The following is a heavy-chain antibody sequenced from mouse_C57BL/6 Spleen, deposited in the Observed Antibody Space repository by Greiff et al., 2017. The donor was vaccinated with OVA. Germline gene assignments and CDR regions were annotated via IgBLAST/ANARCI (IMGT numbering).Heavy chain of an antibody. CDR3: TGFNKGLDY. CDR1: GYTFTDYE. Sequence: QVHVKQSGAELVRPGASVTLSCKASGYTFTDYEMHWVKQRPVHGLEWIGAIDPETGGTAYNQKFKGTAILTADKSSSTAYMGRRSLTSEDSAVYYCTGFNKGLDYWGQGTTLTVSS. V-gene: IGHV1-15*01. CDR2: IDPETGGT. J-gene: IGHJ2*01.